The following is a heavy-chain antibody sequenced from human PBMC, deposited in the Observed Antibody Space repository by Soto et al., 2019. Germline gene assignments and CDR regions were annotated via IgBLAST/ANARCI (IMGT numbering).Heavy chain of an antibody. J-gene: IGHJ4*02. CDR2: ISGSGGST. CDR1: GFTFSSYA. Sequence: GGSLRLSCAASGFTFSSYAMSWVRQAPGKGLEWVSAISGSGGSTYYADSVKGRFTISRDNSKNTLYLQMNSLRAEDTAVYYCAKEFGTRYFDWLYPDYWGQGTLVTVSS. V-gene: IGHV3-23*01. CDR3: AKEFGTRYFDWLYPDY. D-gene: IGHD3-9*01.